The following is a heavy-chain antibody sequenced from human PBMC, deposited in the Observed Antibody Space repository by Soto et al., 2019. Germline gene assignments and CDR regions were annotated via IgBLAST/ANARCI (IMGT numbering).Heavy chain of an antibody. J-gene: IGHJ3*02. CDR1: GGSISSSNW. V-gene: IGHV4-4*02. D-gene: IGHD5-12*01. CDR3: ARGSGYSGRDAFDI. Sequence: QVQLQESGPGLVKPSGTLSLTCAVSGGSISSSNWWSWVRQPPGKGLEWIGEIYHSGSTNYNPSLKGRVTITLDKSKNQLSLKLTSVTAADTAVYYCARGSGYSGRDAFDIWGQGTMVTVSS. CDR2: IYHSGST.